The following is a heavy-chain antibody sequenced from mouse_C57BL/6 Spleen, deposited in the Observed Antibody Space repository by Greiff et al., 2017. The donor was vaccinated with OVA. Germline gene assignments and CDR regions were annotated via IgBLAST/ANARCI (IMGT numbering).Heavy chain of an antibody. Sequence: VQLKESGGDLVKPGGSLKLSCAASGFTFSSYGMSWVRQTPDKRLEWVATISSGGSYTYYPDSVKGRFTISRDNAKNTLYLQMSSLKSEDTAMYYCARQRSTMVTTGFDYWGQGTTLTVSS. J-gene: IGHJ2*01. V-gene: IGHV5-6*01. CDR2: ISSGGSYT. CDR1: GFTFSSYG. D-gene: IGHD2-2*01. CDR3: ARQRSTMVTTGFDY.